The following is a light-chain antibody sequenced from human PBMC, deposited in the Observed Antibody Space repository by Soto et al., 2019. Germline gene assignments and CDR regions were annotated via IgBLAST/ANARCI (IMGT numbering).Light chain of an antibody. CDR1: SRDVGGYNY. J-gene: IGLJ1*01. CDR3: SSYTSTSILEV. CDR2: DVS. Sequence: QSVLPQPASVSGSPGQSFTISCTGTSRDVGGYNYVSWFQQRPGNAPKLMIYDVSNRPSGVSNRFSGSKSGNTASLTISGLQAEDEADYYCSSYTSTSILEVFGTGTKVTVL. V-gene: IGLV2-14*01.